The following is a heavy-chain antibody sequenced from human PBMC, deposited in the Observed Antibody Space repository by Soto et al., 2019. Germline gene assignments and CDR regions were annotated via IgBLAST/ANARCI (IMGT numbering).Heavy chain of an antibody. Sequence: ASVKVAFTASGYTFTGYYMHWVRQAHGQGLEWMGWINPNSGGTNYAQKFQGRVTMTRDTSISTAYMELSRLRSDDTAVYYCARDFYGDYNPNWFDPWGQGTLVTVSS. CDR1: GYTFTGYY. V-gene: IGHV1-2*02. CDR3: ARDFYGDYNPNWFDP. J-gene: IGHJ5*02. CDR2: INPNSGGT. D-gene: IGHD4-17*01.